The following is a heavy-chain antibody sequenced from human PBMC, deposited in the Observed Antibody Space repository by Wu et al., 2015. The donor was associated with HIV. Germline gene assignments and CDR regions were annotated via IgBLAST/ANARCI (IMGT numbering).Heavy chain of an antibody. CDR1: GYTFTSYG. V-gene: IGHV1-18*01. CDR3: ASGYCSGGSCYPRPYFDY. J-gene: IGHJ4*02. D-gene: IGHD2-15*01. CDR2: ISAYNGNT. Sequence: QVQLVQSGAEVKKPGASVKVSCKASGYTFTSYGISWVRQAPGQGLEWMGWISAYNGNTNYAQKLQGRVTMTTDTSTSTAYMELRSLRSDDTAVYYCASGYCSGGSCYPRPYFDYLGPGNPGHRLL.